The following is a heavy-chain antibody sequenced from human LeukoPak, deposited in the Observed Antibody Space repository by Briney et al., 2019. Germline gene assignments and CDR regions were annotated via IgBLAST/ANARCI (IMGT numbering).Heavy chain of an antibody. J-gene: IGHJ6*03. CDR1: GFTFSSYA. CDR3: AKATYYDILTGGYMDV. CDR2: ISGSGGST. V-gene: IGHV3-23*01. D-gene: IGHD3-9*01. Sequence: PGGSLRLSCAASGFTFSSYAMSWVRQAPGRGLEWVSAISGSGGSTYYADSVKGRFTISRDNSKNTLYLQMNSLRAEDTAVYYCAKATYYDILTGGYMDVWGKGTTVTISS.